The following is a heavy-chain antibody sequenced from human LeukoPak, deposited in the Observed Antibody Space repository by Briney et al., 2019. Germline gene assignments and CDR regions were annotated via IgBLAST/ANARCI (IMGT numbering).Heavy chain of an antibody. CDR3: ARGPGSITMVRGVTGAFDI. Sequence: SETLSLTCTVSGGSISSYYWSWIRQPPGKGLEWIGYIYTNGSTNYNPSLKSRVTISVDTPKNQFSLKLSSVTAADTAVYYCARGPGSITMVRGVTGAFDIWGQGTMVTVSS. D-gene: IGHD3-10*01. J-gene: IGHJ3*02. CDR1: GGSISSYY. V-gene: IGHV4-4*09. CDR2: IYTNGST.